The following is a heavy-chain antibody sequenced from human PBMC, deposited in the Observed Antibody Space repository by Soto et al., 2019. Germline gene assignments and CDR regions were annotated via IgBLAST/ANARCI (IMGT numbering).Heavy chain of an antibody. J-gene: IGHJ5*02. D-gene: IGHD6-13*01. Sequence: QVQMVESGGGVVQPGRSLRLSCAASGFTFSSCGMHWVRQAPGKGLEWVAVISYDGSNKYYADSGKGRFTISRDNSKNTLYLQMNSLRAEDTAVYYCAKDRSAAGNDGFDPWGQGTLVTVSS. CDR2: ISYDGSNK. CDR1: GFTFSSCG. V-gene: IGHV3-30*18. CDR3: AKDRSAAGNDGFDP.